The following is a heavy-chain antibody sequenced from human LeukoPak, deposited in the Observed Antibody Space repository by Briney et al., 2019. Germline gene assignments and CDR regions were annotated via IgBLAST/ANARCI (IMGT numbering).Heavy chain of an antibody. CDR3: VRDGEGVAISVNYWFDP. V-gene: IGHV1-8*01. Sequence: ASVKVSCKASGFTFTSYDINWVRQTTGQGLEWMGWMKPNNGNTGYAQKFQGRVTMTRDTSISTAYMELRSLRSEDTAMYYCVRDGEGVAISVNYWFDPWGQGTLVTVSS. CDR1: GFTFTSYD. J-gene: IGHJ5*02. CDR2: MKPNNGNT. D-gene: IGHD3-10*01.